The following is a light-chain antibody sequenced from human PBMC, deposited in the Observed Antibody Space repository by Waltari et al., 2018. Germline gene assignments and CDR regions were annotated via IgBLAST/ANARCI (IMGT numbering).Light chain of an antibody. V-gene: IGKV3-11*01. J-gene: IGKJ4*01. CDR1: QSVSHY. CDR2: NAS. CDR3: QHRSNWPLT. Sequence: EIVLTQSPAPLSFSPGERATLSCRASQSVSHYLAWYQQKPGQAPRLLIYNASNRATGIPARFSGSGSGTDFTLTISSLEPEDFAVYYCQHRSNWPLTFGGGTKVEIK.